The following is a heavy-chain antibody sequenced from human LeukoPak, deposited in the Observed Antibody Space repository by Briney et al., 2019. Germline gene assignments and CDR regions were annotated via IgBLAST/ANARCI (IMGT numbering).Heavy chain of an antibody. D-gene: IGHD7-27*01. J-gene: IGHJ4*02. V-gene: IGHV3-7*04. CDR2: IKQDGSEK. CDR3: ARGVTHKWGYFEY. Sequence: PGGSLRLSCAASGFTFSSYWMSWVRQAPGKGLEWVANIKQDGSEKYYVDSVKGRFTISRDNAKNSLYLQMNSLRAEDTAVYYCARGVTHKWGYFEYWGQGTLVTVSS. CDR1: GFTFSSYW.